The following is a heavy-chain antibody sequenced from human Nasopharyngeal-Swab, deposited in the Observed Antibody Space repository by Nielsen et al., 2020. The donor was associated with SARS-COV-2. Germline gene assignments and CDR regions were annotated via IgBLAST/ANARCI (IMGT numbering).Heavy chain of an antibody. CDR2: VNPNSGDT. J-gene: IGHJ4*02. Sequence: ASVKVSCKASGYTYSDYYMHWVRQAPGQGLEWMGRVNPNSGDTINEQEFQGRVTMTGDTSIGTAYMVLRRLISDDTAVYSCVSDEGGVPGIPETGPPGAFWGQGTLVTVSS. CDR3: VSDEGGVPGIPETGPPGAF. D-gene: IGHD6-13*01. CDR1: GYTYSDYY. V-gene: IGHV1-2*06.